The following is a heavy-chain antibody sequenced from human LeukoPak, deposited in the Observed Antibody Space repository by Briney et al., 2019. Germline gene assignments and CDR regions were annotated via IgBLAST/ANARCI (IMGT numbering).Heavy chain of an antibody. CDR2: IRCKANSYAT. J-gene: IGHJ3*02. CDR3: TRDGAYYDFWSGSIDAFDI. D-gene: IGHD3-3*01. Sequence: GGSLRLSCAASGFTFSGSAMHWVRQASGKGLEWVGRIRCKANSYATAYAASVKGRFTISRDDSKNTAYLQMNSLKTEDTAVYYCTRDGAYYDFWSGSIDAFDIWGQGTMVTVSS. V-gene: IGHV3-73*01. CDR1: GFTFSGSA.